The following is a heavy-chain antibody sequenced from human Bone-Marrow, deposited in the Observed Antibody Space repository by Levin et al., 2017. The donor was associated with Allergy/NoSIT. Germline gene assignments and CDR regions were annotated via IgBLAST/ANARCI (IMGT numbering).Heavy chain of an antibody. CDR1: GFTVSSNY. Sequence: VASVKVSCVASGFTVSSNYMRWVRQAPGKGLEWVSLIYSEGTTDYADSVKGRCTISRDKSKNTLYLQMNSLRVEDTAVYYCARDGGVQVGGDYVGQGTLVTVSS. V-gene: IGHV3-66*01. CDR2: IYSEGTT. J-gene: IGHJ4*02. D-gene: IGHD2-8*02. CDR3: ARDGGVQVGGDY.